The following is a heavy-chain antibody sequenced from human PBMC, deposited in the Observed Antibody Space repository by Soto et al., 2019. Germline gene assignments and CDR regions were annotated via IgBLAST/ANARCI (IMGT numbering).Heavy chain of an antibody. V-gene: IGHV3-64*02. CDR3: ARGHPEGDAFDI. CDR1: GFTFSSYA. Sequence: GSLRLSCAASGFTFSSYAMHWVRQAPGKGLEYVSAISSNGGSTYYADSVKGRFTISRDNSKNTLYLQMGSLRAEDMAVYYCARGHPEGDAFDIWGQGTMVTVSS. CDR2: ISSNGGST. J-gene: IGHJ3*02.